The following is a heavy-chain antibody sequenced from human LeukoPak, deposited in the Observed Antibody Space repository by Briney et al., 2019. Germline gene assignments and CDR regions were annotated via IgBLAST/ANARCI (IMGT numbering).Heavy chain of an antibody. CDR2: IIPILGIA. Sequence: GASVKVSCKASGGTFSSYAISWVRQAPGQGLEWMGRIIPILGIANYAQKFQGRVTITADKSTSTAYMELRSLRSDDTAVYYCARDSIQPPYSSGWYSFDYWGQGTLVTVSS. CDR3: ARDSIQPPYSSGWYSFDY. V-gene: IGHV1-69*04. D-gene: IGHD6-19*01. J-gene: IGHJ4*02. CDR1: GGTFSSYA.